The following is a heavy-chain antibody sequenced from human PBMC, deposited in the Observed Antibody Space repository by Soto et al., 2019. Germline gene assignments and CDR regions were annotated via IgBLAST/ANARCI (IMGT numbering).Heavy chain of an antibody. D-gene: IGHD2-15*01. CDR3: ARGLSTDIVVVVAATRTWWFDP. CDR2: INHSGST. CDR1: GGSFSGYY. Sequence: SETLSLTCAVYGGSFSGYYWSWIRQPPGKGLEWIGEINHSGSTNYNPSLKSRVTISVDTSKNQFSLKLSSVTAADTAVYYCARGLSTDIVVVVAATRTWWFDPWGQGTLVTVSS. V-gene: IGHV4-34*01. J-gene: IGHJ5*02.